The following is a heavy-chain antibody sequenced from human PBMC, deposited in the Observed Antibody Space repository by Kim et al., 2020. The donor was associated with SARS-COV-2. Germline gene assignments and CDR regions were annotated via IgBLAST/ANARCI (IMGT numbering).Heavy chain of an antibody. D-gene: IGHD2-2*01. CDR2: IWNDGSNK. CDR1: GFTFSSYG. Sequence: GGSLRLSCAASGFTFSSYGMHWVRQAPGKGLEWVAVIWNDGSNKYYADSVKGRFTISRDNSKNTLYLQMNSLRAEDTTVYYCARSNIVVVPAAPDYWGQGTLVTVSS. V-gene: IGHV3-33*01. CDR3: ARSNIVVVPAAPDY. J-gene: IGHJ4*02.